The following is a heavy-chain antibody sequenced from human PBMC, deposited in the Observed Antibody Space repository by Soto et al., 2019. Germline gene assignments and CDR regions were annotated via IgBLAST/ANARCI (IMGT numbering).Heavy chain of an antibody. CDR3: ARGRVDGGELDL. CDR1: GFTFRTYG. V-gene: IGHV3-33*01. Sequence: VQLVESGGGVVQPGRSLRLSCAASGFTFRTYGMYWVRPAPGKGLEWVAVIWYDASNKYYADSVKGRFTISRDNSENTLYLQMNSLRAEDTAVYYCARGRVDGGELDLWGQGTLVTVSS. D-gene: IGHD1-26*01. J-gene: IGHJ4*02. CDR2: IWYDASNK.